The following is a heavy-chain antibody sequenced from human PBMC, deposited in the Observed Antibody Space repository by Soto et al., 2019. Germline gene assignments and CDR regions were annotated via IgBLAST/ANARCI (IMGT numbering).Heavy chain of an antibody. CDR1: GFTFSNYA. J-gene: IGHJ3*02. V-gene: IGHV3-23*01. D-gene: IGHD6-25*01. CDR2: ISSSGDNT. CDR3: AKFKGGVNDGLDI. Sequence: EVQLLESGGGLVQPGGSLRLSCAASGFTFSNYAMTWVRQAPGKGLEWVSGISSSGDNTYYPNSVRGRFTISRDNSKDTLFLQMSSLRAEDTAAYYCAKFKGGVNDGLDIWGQGTMVTASS.